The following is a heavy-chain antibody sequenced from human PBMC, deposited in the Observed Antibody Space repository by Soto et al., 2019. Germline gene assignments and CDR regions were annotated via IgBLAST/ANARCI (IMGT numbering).Heavy chain of an antibody. CDR3: ARRGSGSYYDY. CDR2: ISGSGGST. J-gene: IGHJ4*02. V-gene: IGHV3-23*01. CDR1: GFTFSSYA. D-gene: IGHD1-26*01. Sequence: EVQLLESGGGLVQPGGSLRLSCAASGFTFSSYAMRWVRQAPVKGLEWVSAISGSGGSTYYADSVKGRFTISRDNSKNTLYLQMNSVRAEETAVYYCARRGSGSYYDYWGQGTLVNVSS.